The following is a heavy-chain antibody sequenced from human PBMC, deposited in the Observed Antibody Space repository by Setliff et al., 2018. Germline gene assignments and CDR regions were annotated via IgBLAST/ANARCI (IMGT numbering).Heavy chain of an antibody. CDR1: GFIFTNYA. D-gene: IGHD1-26*01. Sequence: GGSLRLSCTASGFIFTNYAMSWVRQAPGKGLEWVSAITGSGTTYYADSVKGRFTISRDSSKNTLYLQMSDLRPEDTAMYHCAKDRSGSYKYFFDHWGQGTLVTVSS. CDR3: AKDRSGSYKYFFDH. CDR2: ITGSGTT. J-gene: IGHJ4*02. V-gene: IGHV3-23*01.